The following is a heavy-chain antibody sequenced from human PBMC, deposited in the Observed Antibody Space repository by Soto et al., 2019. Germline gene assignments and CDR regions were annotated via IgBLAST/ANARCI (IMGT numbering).Heavy chain of an antibody. J-gene: IGHJ1*01. Sequence: QVQVVESGGGVVQPGRSLRLSCAASGFIFSSYDMHWVRQAPGKGLEWVAVIWHDGSHKYYADSVKGRFTISRDNSKNTLYLQMNSLRGEDTAVYYCARGRKMTSIVVVTATSAEYFQHWGQGTLVTVSS. CDR3: ARGRKMTSIVVVTATSAEYFQH. CDR1: GFIFSSYD. D-gene: IGHD2-21*02. V-gene: IGHV3-33*01. CDR2: IWHDGSHK.